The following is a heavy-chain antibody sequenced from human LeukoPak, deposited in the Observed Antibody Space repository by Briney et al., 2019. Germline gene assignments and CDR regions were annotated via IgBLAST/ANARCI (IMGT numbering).Heavy chain of an antibody. D-gene: IGHD3-22*01. Sequence: GASVKVSCKASGYTFTGYYMHWVRQAPGQGLEWMGRINPNSGGTNYAQKFQGRVTMTRDTSISTAYMELSRLRSDDTAVYYCARVHSSGHLGRSNENTFDYWGQGTLVTVSS. V-gene: IGHV1-2*06. CDR3: ARVHSSGHLGRSNENTFDY. J-gene: IGHJ4*02. CDR1: GYTFTGYY. CDR2: INPNSGGT.